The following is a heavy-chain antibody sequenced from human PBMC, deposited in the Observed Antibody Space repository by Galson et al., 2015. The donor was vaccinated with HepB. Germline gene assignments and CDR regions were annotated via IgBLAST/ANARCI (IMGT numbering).Heavy chain of an antibody. CDR3: ARGLFHRRREMATNPEPGMDV. CDR1: GGTFSSYA. J-gene: IGHJ6*02. V-gene: IGHV1-69*13. Sequence: SVKVSCKASGGTFSSYAISWVRQAPGQGLEWMGGIIPIFGTANYAQKFQGRVTTTADESTSTAYMELSSLRSEDKAVFYCARGLFHRRREMATNPEPGMDVWGQGTTVTVSS. CDR2: IIPIFGTA. D-gene: IGHD5-24*01.